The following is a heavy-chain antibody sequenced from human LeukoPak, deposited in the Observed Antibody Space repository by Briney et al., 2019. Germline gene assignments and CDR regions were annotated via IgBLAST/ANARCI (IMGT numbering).Heavy chain of an antibody. D-gene: IGHD3-16*01. J-gene: IGHJ6*03. CDR3: AKLGGQEVYNYYVGV. CDR1: GFTFSSYA. V-gene: IGHV3-23*01. Sequence: GGSLRLSCEASGFTFSSYAMRWVRQAPGKGLEWVSGIIDSGDITYYANSVKGRLTISRDNSKNTLYLQMNSLRAEDTAVYYCAKLGGQEVYNYYVGVWGKGTTVAVPS. CDR2: IIDSGDIT.